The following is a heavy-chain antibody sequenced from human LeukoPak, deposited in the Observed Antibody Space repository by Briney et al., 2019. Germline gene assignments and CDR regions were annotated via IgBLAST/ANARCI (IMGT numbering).Heavy chain of an antibody. CDR2: TYYRSTWYN. CDR3: ARRLTQYDCFDP. Sequence: SQTLSLTCAIYGDSVSSNSVTWNWIRQSPSRGLEWLGRTYYRSTWYNDYAVSVRGRITVNPDTSKNQFSLHLNSVTPEDTAVYYCARRLTQYDCFDPWGQGILVTVSS. D-gene: IGHD2-2*01. CDR1: GDSVSSNSVT. J-gene: IGHJ5*02. V-gene: IGHV6-1*01.